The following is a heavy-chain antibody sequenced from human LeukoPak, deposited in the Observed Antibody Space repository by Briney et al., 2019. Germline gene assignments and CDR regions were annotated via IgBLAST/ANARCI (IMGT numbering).Heavy chain of an antibody. V-gene: IGHV4-39*01. Sequence: WVRQTPGKGLEWIGSAYYAGATFYNPSLKSRVTISVDSSNNQFSLKMTSVTAADTALYFCARTYSGYDSVDALDIWGQGTIVTVSS. D-gene: IGHD5-12*01. J-gene: IGHJ3*02. CDR3: ARTYSGYDSVDALDI. CDR2: AYYAGAT.